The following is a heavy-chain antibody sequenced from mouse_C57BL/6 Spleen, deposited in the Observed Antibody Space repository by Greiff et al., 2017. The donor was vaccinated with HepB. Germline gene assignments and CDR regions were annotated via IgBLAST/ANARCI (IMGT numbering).Heavy chain of an antibody. V-gene: IGHV2-2*01. Sequence: VKLKESGPGLVQPSQSLSITCTVSGFSLTSYGIHWVRQSPGKGLEWLGVIWSGGSTDYNAAFISRLSISKDNSKSQVFFKMNSLQADDTAIYYCAREVYDGYHWYFDVWGTGTTVTVSS. CDR1: GFSLTSYG. D-gene: IGHD2-3*01. CDR2: IWSGGST. J-gene: IGHJ1*03. CDR3: AREVYDGYHWYFDV.